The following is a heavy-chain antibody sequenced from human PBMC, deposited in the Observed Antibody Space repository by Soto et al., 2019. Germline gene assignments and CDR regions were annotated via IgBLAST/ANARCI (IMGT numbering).Heavy chain of an antibody. D-gene: IGHD2-21*01. J-gene: IGHJ4*02. V-gene: IGHV3-48*03. CDR1: GFDFSAYA. CDR3: ARRSASPGNHGENDY. Sequence: PGGSLRLSCTASGFDFSAYAMNWIRQYPGKGLEWVSFISARGEARYYGDSVQGRFAISRDNAKSSLYLQMNSLRDEDTALYYCARRSASPGNHGENDYWGQGALVTVSS. CDR2: ISARGEAR.